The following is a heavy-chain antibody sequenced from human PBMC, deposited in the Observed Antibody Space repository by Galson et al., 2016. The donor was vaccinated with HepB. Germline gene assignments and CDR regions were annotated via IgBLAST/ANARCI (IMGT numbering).Heavy chain of an antibody. Sequence: SVKVSCKASGYTFTSYGISWVRQAPGQGLEWMGWISASKGKTNYAQNLQGRVTMTTDTYTSTVYMELRSLRSDDTAVYYCARSSGSYDQPFDYWGQGTLVTVSP. CDR2: ISASKGKT. J-gene: IGHJ4*02. CDR1: GYTFTSYG. V-gene: IGHV1-18*01. D-gene: IGHD3-22*01. CDR3: ARSSGSYDQPFDY.